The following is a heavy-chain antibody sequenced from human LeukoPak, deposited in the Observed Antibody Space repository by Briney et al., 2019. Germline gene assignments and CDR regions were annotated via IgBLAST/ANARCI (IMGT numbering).Heavy chain of an antibody. D-gene: IGHD3-10*01. CDR3: ARSGSGSYYSAFDY. CDR1: GFTFSTYA. J-gene: IGHJ4*02. CDR2: ISGSGGSS. V-gene: IGHV3-23*01. Sequence: GGSLRLSCAASGFTFSTYAMSWVRQAPGKGLEWVSTISGSGGSSYYADSVKGRFTISRDNSKNTLYLQMNSLGAEDTAVYYCARSGSGSYYSAFDYWGQRTLVTVSS.